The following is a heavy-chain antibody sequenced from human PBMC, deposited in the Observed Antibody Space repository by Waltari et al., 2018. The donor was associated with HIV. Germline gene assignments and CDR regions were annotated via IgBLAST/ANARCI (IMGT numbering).Heavy chain of an antibody. CDR2: IYNGGGT. J-gene: IGHJ6*02. V-gene: IGHV3-66*01. CDR3: ASLPRAPDTGFGMDV. D-gene: IGHD5-18*01. CDR1: GFNINGNY. Sequence: VQVVESGGGLVLPGGSLRLSCVGSGFNINGNYMSWVRQPPGKGREWVAMIYNGGGTKYTDAVKGRFIISGDNSKNTILLQMNRLPIEDTAVYYCASLPRAPDTGFGMDVWGQGTTVTVSS.